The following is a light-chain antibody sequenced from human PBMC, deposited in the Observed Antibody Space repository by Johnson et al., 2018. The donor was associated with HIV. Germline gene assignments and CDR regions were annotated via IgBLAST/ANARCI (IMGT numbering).Light chain of an antibody. CDR1: SSNIGNNY. CDR2: ENN. J-gene: IGLJ1*01. V-gene: IGLV1-51*02. Sequence: QSVLTQPPSVSAAPGQKVTISCSGSSSNIGNNYVSWYQQLPGTAPKLLIYENNKRPSGIPDRFSGSKSGTSATLGITGLQTGDEAVYYCGTWDDSLSTGGVFGAGTKVPVL. CDR3: GTWDDSLSTGGV.